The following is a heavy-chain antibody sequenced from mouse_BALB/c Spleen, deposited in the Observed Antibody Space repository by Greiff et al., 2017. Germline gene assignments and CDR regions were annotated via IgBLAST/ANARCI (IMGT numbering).Heavy chain of an antibody. CDR3: ARSGAMDY. Sequence: QVQLQQSGAELVMPGASVKMSCKASGYTFTDYWMHWVKQRPGQGLEWIGAIDTSDSYTSYNQKFKGKATLTVDESSSTAYMQLSSLTSEDSAVYYCARSGAMDYWGQGTSVTVSS. CDR2: IDTSDSYT. J-gene: IGHJ4*01. V-gene: IGHV1-69*01. CDR1: GYTFTDYW.